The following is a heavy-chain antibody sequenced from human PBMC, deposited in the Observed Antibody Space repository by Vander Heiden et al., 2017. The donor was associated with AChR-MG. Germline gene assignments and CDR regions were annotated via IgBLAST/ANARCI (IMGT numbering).Heavy chain of an antibody. CDR2: IWYDGSNK. D-gene: IGHD1-1*01. V-gene: IGHV3-33*01. Sequence: QVQLVESGGGVVQPGRSLRLSCAASGFTFSSYGMHWVRQAPGKGLEWVAVIWYDGSNKDDADSVKGRFTISRDNSKNKLYLQMNSLRAEDTAVYYCARECHSSFLFWTWGQCNLVTDSS. CDR3: ARECHSSFLFWT. J-gene: IGHJ5*02. CDR1: GFTFSSYG.